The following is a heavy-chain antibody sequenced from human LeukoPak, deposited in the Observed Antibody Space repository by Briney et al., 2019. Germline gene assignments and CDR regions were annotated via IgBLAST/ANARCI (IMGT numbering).Heavy chain of an antibody. D-gene: IGHD3-22*01. CDR2: IRSKAYGGTT. J-gene: IGHJ4*02. CDR3: SRGDYYDSGGYYLLFDY. V-gene: IGHV3-49*04. Sequence: GGSLRPSCAASGFTFSNAWMSWVRQAPGKGLEWVGFIRSKAYGGTTEYAASVKGRFTISRDDSKSIVYLQMNSLKTEDTAVYYCSRGDYYDSGGYYLLFDYWGQGTLVTVSS. CDR1: GFTFSNAW.